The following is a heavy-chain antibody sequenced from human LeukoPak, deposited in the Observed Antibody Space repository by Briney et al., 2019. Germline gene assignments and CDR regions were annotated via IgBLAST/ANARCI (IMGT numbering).Heavy chain of an antibody. V-gene: IGHV5-51*01. CDR3: ARLRPQDAFDI. Sequence: GESLKISCKGSGYSFISYWIVWVRQMPGKGLEWMGVIYPGDSKTNYSPSFQGQVTISADKSFSTAFLQWRSLKASDTAMYYCARLRPQDAFDIWGQGTMVSVSS. CDR2: IYPGDSKT. J-gene: IGHJ3*02. CDR1: GYSFISYW.